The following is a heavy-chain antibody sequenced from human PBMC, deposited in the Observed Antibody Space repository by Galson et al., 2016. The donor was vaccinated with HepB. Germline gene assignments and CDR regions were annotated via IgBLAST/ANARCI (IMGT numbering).Heavy chain of an antibody. D-gene: IGHD6-13*01. J-gene: IGHJ4*02. Sequence: SLRLSCAASGSTFCAFGMHWVRQAPGKGLEWVAVISFDGSGKYYADSVKGRFTISRDRSKNTLYLQMNSLRPEDTALYYCAKDYSSSWYYFDYWGQGALVTVSS. CDR2: ISFDGSGK. V-gene: IGHV3-30*18. CDR3: AKDYSSSWYYFDY. CDR1: GSTFCAFG.